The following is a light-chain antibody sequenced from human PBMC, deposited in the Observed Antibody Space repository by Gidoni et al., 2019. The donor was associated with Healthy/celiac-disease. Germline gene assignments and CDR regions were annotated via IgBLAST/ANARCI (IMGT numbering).Light chain of an antibody. CDR1: QSISSY. CDR2: AAS. V-gene: IGKV1-39*01. J-gene: IGKJ2*03. Sequence: DMQMTQSPASLSASVGDRVTITCRASQSISSYLNWYQQKPGKAPKLLIYAASSLQSGGPSRFSGSGSGTDFTLTISSLQPEYFATYYCQQSYSTPRSFGQWTKLEIK. CDR3: QQSYSTPRS.